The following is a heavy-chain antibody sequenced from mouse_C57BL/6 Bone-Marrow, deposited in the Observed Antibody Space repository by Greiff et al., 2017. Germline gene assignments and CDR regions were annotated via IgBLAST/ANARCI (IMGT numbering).Heavy chain of an antibody. J-gene: IGHJ2*01. CDR1: GYSFTSYY. CDR2: IYPGSGNT. Sequence: QVQLQQSGPELVKPGASVKISCKASGYSFTSYYIHWVKQRPGQGLEWIGWIYPGSGNTKYNEKFKGKATLTVEKSSNTVYLELSRLTSDDSAVYYCARSSTFFYYFDYWGQGTTLTVSS. CDR3: ARSSTFFYYFDY. V-gene: IGHV1-66*01. D-gene: IGHD5-1*01.